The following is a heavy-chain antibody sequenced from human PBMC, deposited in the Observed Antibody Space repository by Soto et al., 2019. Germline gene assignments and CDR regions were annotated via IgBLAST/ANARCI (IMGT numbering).Heavy chain of an antibody. Sequence: ASVKVSCKASGGTFSSYAISWVRQAPGQGLEWMGGIIPIFGTANYAQKFQGRVTITADESTSTAYMELSSLRSEDTAVYYCARGPYCRSTSCYMWGAAMPKAYYYGMDVWGQGTTVTVSS. D-gene: IGHD2-2*02. J-gene: IGHJ6*02. V-gene: IGHV1-69*13. CDR2: IIPIFGTA. CDR1: GGTFSSYA. CDR3: ARGPYCRSTSCYMWGAAMPKAYYYGMDV.